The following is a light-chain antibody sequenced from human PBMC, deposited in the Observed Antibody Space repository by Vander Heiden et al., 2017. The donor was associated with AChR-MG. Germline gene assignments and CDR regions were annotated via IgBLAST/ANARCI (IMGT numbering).Light chain of an antibody. CDR3: QQYNQWPHT. Sequence: EIVMTQSPATLSVSPGGRVTLSCRASQSVSINLAWYQQKPGQAPRLLIYATSTRATDIPARFSGSGSGTEFTLAISSLQSEDFTIYYCQQYNQWPHTFGRGTKLEI. J-gene: IGKJ2*01. CDR1: QSVSIN. CDR2: ATS. V-gene: IGKV3-15*01.